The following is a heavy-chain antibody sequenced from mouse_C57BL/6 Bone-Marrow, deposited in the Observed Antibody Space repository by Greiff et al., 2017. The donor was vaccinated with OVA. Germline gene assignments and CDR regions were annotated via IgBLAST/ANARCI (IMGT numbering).Heavy chain of an antibody. D-gene: IGHD4-1*01. J-gene: IGHJ3*01. Sequence: VKLQESGPGLVAPSQSLSITCTVSGFSLTSYGVDWVRQSPGKGLEWLGVIWGVGSTNYNSALKSRLSISKDNSKSQVFLKMNSLQTDDTAMYYCASDTWDGFAYWGQGTLVTVSA. CDR2: IWGVGST. CDR1: GFSLTSYG. V-gene: IGHV2-6*01. CDR3: ASDTWDGFAY.